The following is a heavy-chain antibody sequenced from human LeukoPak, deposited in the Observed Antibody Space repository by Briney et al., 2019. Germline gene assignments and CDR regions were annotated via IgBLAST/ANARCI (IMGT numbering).Heavy chain of an antibody. D-gene: IGHD4-23*01. CDR1: GFTFSSYS. CDR2: ISSSSSYI. CDR3: ASLRVGYGGNS. J-gene: IGHJ4*02. Sequence: PGGSLRLSCAASGFTFSSYSMNWVRQAPGKGLEGVSSISSSSSYIYYADSVKGRFTISRDNAKNSLYLQMNSLRAEDTAVYYCASLRVGYGGNSWGQGTLVTVSS. V-gene: IGHV3-21*01.